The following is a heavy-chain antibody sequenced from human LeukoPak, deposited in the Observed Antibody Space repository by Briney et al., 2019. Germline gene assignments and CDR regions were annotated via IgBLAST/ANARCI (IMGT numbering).Heavy chain of an antibody. CDR3: TRDRSRAEDD. CDR2: INQGGSDK. V-gene: IGHV3-7*01. J-gene: IGHJ4*02. Sequence: GGSLRLSCAASGFTFSGHWMSWVRQAPGKGLEWVANINQGGSDKYYVDSVKGRFTISRDNANNLLYLQMNSLRGEDTAVYYCTRDRSRAEDDWGQGTLVTVSA. D-gene: IGHD1-14*01. CDR1: GFTFSGHW.